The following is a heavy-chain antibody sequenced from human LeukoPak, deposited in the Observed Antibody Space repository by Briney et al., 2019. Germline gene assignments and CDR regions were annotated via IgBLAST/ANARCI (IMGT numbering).Heavy chain of an antibody. Sequence: ASVKVSCKASGYTFAGYYIHWVRQAPGQGLEWMGWIIAYNGNTNYAQKLQGRVTMTTDTPTSTAYMELRSLRSDDTAVYYCARDLKMGYSSGRYSWGTGSSNDYWGQGTLVTVSS. V-gene: IGHV1-18*04. CDR2: IIAYNGNT. D-gene: IGHD6-19*01. CDR3: ARDLKMGYSSGRYSWGTGSSNDY. CDR1: GYTFAGYY. J-gene: IGHJ4*02.